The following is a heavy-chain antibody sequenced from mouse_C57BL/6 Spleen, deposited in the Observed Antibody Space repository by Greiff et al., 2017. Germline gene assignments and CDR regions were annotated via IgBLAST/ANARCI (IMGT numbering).Heavy chain of an antibody. CDR3: ARQNWDGDMDD. Sequence: QVHVKQSGAELAKPGASVKLSCKASGYTFTSYWMHWVKQRPGQGLEWIGYINPSSGYTKYNQKFKDKATLTADKSSSTAYMQLSSLTYEDSAVYYCARQNWDGDMDDWGQGTSVTVSS. CDR2: INPSSGYT. J-gene: IGHJ4*01. V-gene: IGHV1-7*01. D-gene: IGHD4-1*01. CDR1: GYTFTSYW.